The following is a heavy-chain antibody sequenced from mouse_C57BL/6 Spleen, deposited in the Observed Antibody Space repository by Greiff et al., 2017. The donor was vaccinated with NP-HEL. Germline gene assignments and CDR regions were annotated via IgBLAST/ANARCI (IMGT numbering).Heavy chain of an antibody. CDR2: IYPGSGNT. V-gene: IGHV1-66*01. CDR3: ARSQPPYYAMDY. CDR1: GYSFTSYY. J-gene: IGHJ4*01. D-gene: IGHD6-1*01. Sequence: VQLQQSGPELVKPGASVKISCKASGYSFTSYYIHWVKQRPGQGLEWIGWIYPGSGNTKYNEKFKGKATLTADTSSSTAYMQLSSLTSEDSAVYYCARSQPPYYAMDYWGQGTSVTVSS.